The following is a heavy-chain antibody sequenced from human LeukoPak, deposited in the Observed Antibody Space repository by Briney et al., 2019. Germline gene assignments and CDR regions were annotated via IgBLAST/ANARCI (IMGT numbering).Heavy chain of an antibody. CDR1: GFTFSSYL. CDR2: IKQDGSEK. Sequence: GGSLRLSCAASGFTFSSYLMSCVRQAPGKGLEWVSNIKQDGSEKYSVDSVKGRFTISRDNAKNSLYLQMNSLRADDTAVYYCPRAPGDYVIHYYYYMDVWGKGTTVTVSS. CDR3: PRAPGDYVIHYYYYMDV. V-gene: IGHV3-7*01. D-gene: IGHD4-17*01. J-gene: IGHJ6*03.